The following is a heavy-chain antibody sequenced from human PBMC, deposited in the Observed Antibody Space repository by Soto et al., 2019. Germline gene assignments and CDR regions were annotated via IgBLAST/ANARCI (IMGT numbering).Heavy chain of an antibody. CDR2: IYSSGST. CDR3: ACLYNWNGWSDY. CDR1: GVSITSYY. Sequence: QVQLQESGPGLVKPSETLSLTCIVSGVSITSYYWSWIRQPAGKGLEWIGRIYSSGSTNYNPSLKRRVTMSIDTSKNQFSLKLSSVTAADTAVYYCACLYNWNGWSDYWGQGTLVTVSS. J-gene: IGHJ4*02. V-gene: IGHV4-4*07. D-gene: IGHD1-20*01.